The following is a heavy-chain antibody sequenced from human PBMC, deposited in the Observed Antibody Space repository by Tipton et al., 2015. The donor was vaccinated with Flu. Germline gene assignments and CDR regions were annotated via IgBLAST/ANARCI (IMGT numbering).Heavy chain of an antibody. D-gene: IGHD3-10*02. CDR3: ARLSYYDVDLKNFYFEG. CDR2: IYLGGAT. V-gene: IGHV4-4*07. CDR1: GGSIGDDY. J-gene: IGHJ4*02. Sequence: TLSLTCNFSGGSIGDDYWTWIRQPAGKGLEWIGHIYLGGATTYNPSLKSRVTMSLDTSKNQFSLKLSSVTAADTAVYYCARLSYYDVDLKNFYFEGWGQGTLVTVSS.